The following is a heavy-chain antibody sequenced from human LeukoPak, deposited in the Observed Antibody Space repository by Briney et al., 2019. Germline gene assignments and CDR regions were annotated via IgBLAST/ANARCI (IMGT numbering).Heavy chain of an antibody. V-gene: IGHV1-2*02. D-gene: IGHD6-13*01. J-gene: IGHJ5*02. CDR1: GYTFTGYY. CDR3: AREESSSWLKVGYWFDP. Sequence: GASVKVSCKASGYTFTGYYMHWVRQAPGQGLEWMGWINPNSGGTNYAQKFQGRVTMTRDTSISTAYMELSRLRSDDTAVYYCAREESSSWLKVGYWFDPWGQGTLVTVSS. CDR2: INPNSGGT.